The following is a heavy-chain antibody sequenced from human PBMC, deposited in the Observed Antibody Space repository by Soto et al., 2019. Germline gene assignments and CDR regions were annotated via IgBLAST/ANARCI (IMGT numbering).Heavy chain of an antibody. Sequence: SETRSLTCTVSGGSISSYYWSWIRQPPGKGLEWIGYIYYSGSTNYNPSLKSRVTISVDTSKNQFSLKLSSVTAADTAVYYCARHSIGRWHPRVAFDYWGQGTLVTVSS. CDR2: IYYSGST. D-gene: IGHD2-15*01. J-gene: IGHJ4*02. CDR1: GGSISSYY. V-gene: IGHV4-59*08. CDR3: ARHSIGRWHPRVAFDY.